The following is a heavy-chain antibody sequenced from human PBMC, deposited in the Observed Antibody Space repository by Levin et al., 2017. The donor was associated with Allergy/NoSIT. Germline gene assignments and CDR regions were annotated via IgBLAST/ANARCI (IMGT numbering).Heavy chain of an antibody. Sequence: GESLKISCAASGFTFSSYWMTWVRQAPGKGLEWVANIKQDGSEKYYVDSVKGRFTISRDNTKNSLYLQMNSLRVDDTAVYYCARYGGRSHFDYWGQGTLVTVSS. CDR3: ARYGGRSHFDY. D-gene: IGHD4/OR15-4a*01. CDR2: IKQDGSEK. CDR1: GFTFSSYW. V-gene: IGHV3-7*01. J-gene: IGHJ4*02.